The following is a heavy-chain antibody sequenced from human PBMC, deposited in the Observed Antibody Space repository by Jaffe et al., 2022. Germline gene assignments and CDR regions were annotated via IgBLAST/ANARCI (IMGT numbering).Heavy chain of an antibody. CDR2: IYPGDSDT. J-gene: IGHJ4*02. V-gene: IGHV5-51*01. D-gene: IGHD3-16*02. CDR1: GYSFTSYW. Sequence: EVQLVQSGAEVKKPGESLKISCKGSGYSFTSYWIGWVRQMPGKGLEWMGIIYPGDSDTRYSPSFQGQVTISADKSISTAYLQWSSLKASDTAMYYCARHRGTRQIWGSYRYFFDYWGQGTLVTVSS. CDR3: ARHRGTRQIWGSYRYFFDY.